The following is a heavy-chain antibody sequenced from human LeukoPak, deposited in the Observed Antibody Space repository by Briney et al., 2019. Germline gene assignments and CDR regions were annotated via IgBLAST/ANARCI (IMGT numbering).Heavy chain of an antibody. J-gene: IGHJ4*02. CDR1: GYIFTGYY. CDR2: INPSGGST. Sequence: ASVKVSCKASGYIFTGYYMHWVRQAPGQGLEWMGIINPSGGSTSYAQRFHGRVTMTRDMSTSTVYMELSSLRSEDTAVYYCAKDLTNFGGNSHWGQGTLVTVSS. V-gene: IGHV1-46*01. CDR3: AKDLTNFGGNSH. D-gene: IGHD4-23*01.